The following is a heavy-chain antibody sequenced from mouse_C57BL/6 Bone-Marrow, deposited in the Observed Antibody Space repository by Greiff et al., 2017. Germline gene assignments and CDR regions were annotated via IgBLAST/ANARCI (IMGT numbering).Heavy chain of an antibody. J-gene: IGHJ2*01. CDR1: GFTFTDYY. Sequence: EVQRVESGGGLVQPGGSLSLSCAASGFTFTDYYMSWVRQPPGKALEWLGFIRNKANGYTTEYSASVKGRFTISRDNSQSILYLQMNALRAEDSATYYCARFYGNYEGDYWGQGTTLTVSS. V-gene: IGHV7-3*01. D-gene: IGHD2-1*01. CDR3: ARFYGNYEGDY. CDR2: IRNKANGYTT.